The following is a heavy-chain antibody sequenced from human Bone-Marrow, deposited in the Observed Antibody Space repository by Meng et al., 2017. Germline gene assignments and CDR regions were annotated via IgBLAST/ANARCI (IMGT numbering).Heavy chain of an antibody. J-gene: IGHJ4*02. V-gene: IGHV3-33*01. D-gene: IGHD6-19*01. CDR1: GFTFSSYG. CDR2: IWYDGSNK. CDR3: ARMTVAGTYFDY. Sequence: GGSLRLSCAASGFTFSSYGMHWVRQAPGKGLEWVAVIWYDGSNKYYADSVKGRLTISRDNSKNTLYLQMNSLRAEDTAVYYCARMTVAGTYFDYWGQGTLVTVSS.